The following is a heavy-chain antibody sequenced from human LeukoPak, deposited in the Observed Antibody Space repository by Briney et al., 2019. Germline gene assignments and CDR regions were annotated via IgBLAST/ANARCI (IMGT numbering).Heavy chain of an antibody. J-gene: IGHJ6*03. D-gene: IGHD2-15*01. CDR2: ISSTGGTT. V-gene: IGHV3-23*01. Sequence: GGSLRLSCAASGFTFSDYGMSWVRQAPGKGLEWVSSISSTGGTTYYADSVKGRFTISRDNSKNTLFLQLNSLRAEDTAIYYCAKNGDRGAYCSGGSCYPYYYYSMDVWGKGTTVTISS. CDR1: GFTFSDYG. CDR3: AKNGDRGAYCSGGSCYPYYYYSMDV.